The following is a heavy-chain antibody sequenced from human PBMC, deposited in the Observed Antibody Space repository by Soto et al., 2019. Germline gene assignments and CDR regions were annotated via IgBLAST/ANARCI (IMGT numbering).Heavy chain of an antibody. Sequence: QVQLQESGPGLVKPSQTLSLTCTVSGGSISSGGYYWSWIRQHPGKGLEWIGYIYYSGSTYYNPSLKSRVTISVDTSKNQFSLKLSSVTAAVTAVYYCARGPGYCSSTSCYFGYYYGMDVWGQGTTVTVSS. CDR3: ARGPGYCSSTSCYFGYYYGMDV. V-gene: IGHV4-31*03. D-gene: IGHD2-2*01. CDR2: IYYSGST. J-gene: IGHJ6*02. CDR1: GGSISSGGYY.